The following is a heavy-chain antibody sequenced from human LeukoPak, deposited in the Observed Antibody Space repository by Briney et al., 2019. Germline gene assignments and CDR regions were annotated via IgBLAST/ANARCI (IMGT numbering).Heavy chain of an antibody. CDR1: GFTFSDHY. J-gene: IGHJ4*02. CDR2: TRTKANSYTT. Sequence: GGSLRLSCAASGFTFSDHYMDWVRQAPGKGLEWVGRTRTKANSYTTEYAASVKGRFTISRDDSKNSLYLQMNSLKTEDTAVYYCARGGSYYASYFDYWGQGTLVTVSS. V-gene: IGHV3-72*01. D-gene: IGHD1-26*01. CDR3: ARGGSYYASYFDY.